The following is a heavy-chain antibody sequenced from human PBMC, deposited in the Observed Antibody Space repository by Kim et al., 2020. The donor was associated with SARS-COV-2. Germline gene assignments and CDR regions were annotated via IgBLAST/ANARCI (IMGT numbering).Heavy chain of an antibody. Sequence: GGSLRLSCAASGFTFSVYGMHWVRQAPGKGLEWVAVIRSDGSNKYYADSVKGRFTISRDNSKHMLCLQMNSLRAEDTAVYYCANFESWGQGTLVTVSS. CDR2: IRSDGSNK. J-gene: IGHJ4*02. CDR3: ANFES. CDR1: GFTFSVYG. V-gene: IGHV3-33*06.